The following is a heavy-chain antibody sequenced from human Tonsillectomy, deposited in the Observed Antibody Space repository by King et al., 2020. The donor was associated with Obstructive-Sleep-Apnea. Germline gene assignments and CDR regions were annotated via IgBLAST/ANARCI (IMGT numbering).Heavy chain of an antibody. J-gene: IGHJ4*02. CDR2: MNPNSGNT. CDR3: ARSGVVATTQY. V-gene: IGHV1-8*01. D-gene: IGHD5-12*01. Sequence: QLVQSGAEVKKPGASVKVSCKASGYTFTSYDINWVRQATGQGLEWMGWMNPNSGNTGYAQKFQGRVTMTKNTSISTAYMELNGLRSDDTAVYNCARSGVVATTQYWGQGTLVTVSS. CDR1: GYTFTSYD.